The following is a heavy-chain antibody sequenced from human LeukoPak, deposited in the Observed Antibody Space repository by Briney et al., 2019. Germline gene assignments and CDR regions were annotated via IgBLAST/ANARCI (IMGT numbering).Heavy chain of an antibody. V-gene: IGHV2-5*02. Sequence: SGPTLVKPTQTLTLTCSFSGFSLRTSGVGVGWIRQPPGKALEWLALIYWDDDKRYSPSLKSRLTITKDTSKNQVVLTMSNLDPVDTATYYCAHAGTFDYIWGSYRYSHFDYWGQGTLVTVSS. CDR3: AHAGTFDYIWGSYRYSHFDY. J-gene: IGHJ4*02. D-gene: IGHD3-16*02. CDR2: IYWDDDK. CDR1: GFSLRTSGVG.